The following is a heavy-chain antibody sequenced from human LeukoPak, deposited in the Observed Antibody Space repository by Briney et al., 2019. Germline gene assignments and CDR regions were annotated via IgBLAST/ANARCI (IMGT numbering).Heavy chain of an antibody. D-gene: IGHD6-19*01. Sequence: GASVKVSCKASGYTFTGYYMHWVRQAPGQGLDWVGWINLNSGGTNYAQKFQGRVTMTRDASISTAYMDLSRLSSDGTAVYYCARSQYSSGWYLVWGQGTLVTVSS. CDR2: INLNSGGT. J-gene: IGHJ4*02. V-gene: IGHV1-2*02. CDR3: ARSQYSSGWYLV. CDR1: GYTFTGYY.